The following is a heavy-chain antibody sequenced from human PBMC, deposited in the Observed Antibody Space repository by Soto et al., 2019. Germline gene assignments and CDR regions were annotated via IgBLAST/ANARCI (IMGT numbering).Heavy chain of an antibody. Sequence: QVQLVQSGAEVKKPGSSVKVSCKSYGDDFNSYAIAWARQAPGQGLEWMGGIIPILGRGNYAPKFQGRVTMTADKSTRTAYMELSSLTSEDTAVYYCARARGYNDYWGQGTLVTVSS. J-gene: IGHJ4*02. D-gene: IGHD5-18*01. CDR3: ARARGYNDY. CDR1: GDDFNSYA. V-gene: IGHV1-69*06. CDR2: IIPILGRG.